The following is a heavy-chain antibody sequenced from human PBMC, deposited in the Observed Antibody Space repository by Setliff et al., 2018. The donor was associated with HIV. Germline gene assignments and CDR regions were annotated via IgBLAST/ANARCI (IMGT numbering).Heavy chain of an antibody. CDR3: AAATTLLSPRA. Sequence: ETLSLTCTVSGYSISSGYYWGWIRQPPGKGLEWIGSIYHSGSTYYNPSLKSRVTISVDTSKNQFSLKLSSVTAADTAVYYCAAATTLLSPRAWGQGTLVTVSS. V-gene: IGHV4-38-2*02. J-gene: IGHJ5*02. D-gene: IGHD2-15*01. CDR2: IYHSGST. CDR1: GYSISSGYY.